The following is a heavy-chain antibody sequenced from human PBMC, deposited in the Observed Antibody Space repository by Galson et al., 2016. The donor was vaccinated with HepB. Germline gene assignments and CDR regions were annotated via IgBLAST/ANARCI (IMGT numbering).Heavy chain of an antibody. V-gene: IGHV1-8*01. J-gene: IGHJ4*02. CDR3: ARDGGSGWSRLW. CDR2: MNPDTGNT. Sequence: SVKVSCKASGYTFISYDVNWVRQATGQGLEWMGWMNPDTGNTGYAQKFQGRVTFTRDTSASTAYMELSSLRSEDTAVYYCARDGGSGWSRLWWGQGTLVAVSS. CDR1: GYTFISYD. D-gene: IGHD6-19*01.